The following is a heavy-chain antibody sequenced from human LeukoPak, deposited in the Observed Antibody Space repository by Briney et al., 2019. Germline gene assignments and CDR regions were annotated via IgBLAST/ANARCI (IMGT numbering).Heavy chain of an antibody. V-gene: IGHV4-39*07. CDR3: ARYIVVVPAAIPYYFDY. CDR1: GGSISSSSYY. D-gene: IGHD2-2*02. CDR2: LYYSGST. Sequence: TSETLSLTCTVSGGSISSSSYYWGWIRQPPGKGLEWIGSLYYSGSTYYNPSLKSRVTISVDTSKNQFSLKLSSVTAADTAVYYCARYIVVVPAAIPYYFDYWGQGTLVTVSS. J-gene: IGHJ4*02.